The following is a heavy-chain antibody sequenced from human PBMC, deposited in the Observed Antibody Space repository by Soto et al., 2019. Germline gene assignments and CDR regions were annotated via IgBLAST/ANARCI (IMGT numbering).Heavy chain of an antibody. CDR2: IIPFLGVT. CDR3: ARDWESTVSTWSFGAF. Sequence: QVQLVQSGAEVKKPGSSVKVSCKASGGTFSPYTVNWVRQAPGQGFEWMGRIIPFLGVTNYAQKFQARVTLTADTSTTTAYMELSGLRFEDTAVYYCARDWESTVSTWSFGAFWGRGTLVTVSS. J-gene: IGHJ4*02. V-gene: IGHV1-69*08. CDR1: GGTFSPYT. D-gene: IGHD3-10*01.